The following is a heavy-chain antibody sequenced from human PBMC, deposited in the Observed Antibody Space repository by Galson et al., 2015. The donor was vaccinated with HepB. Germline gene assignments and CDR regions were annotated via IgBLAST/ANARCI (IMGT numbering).Heavy chain of an antibody. CDR1: GGSISDNY. CDR3: ARTTREAGYYNGRGDYYGWFDP. Sequence: SETLSLTCTVSGGSISDNYWSWIRQPAGKGLEWIGRIYPSGSTYYNPSLMSRVTMSADTPKNQLSLKLSSVTAADTAFYYCARTTREAGYYNGRGDYYGWFDPWGPGTLVTVSS. V-gene: IGHV4-4*07. CDR2: IYPSGST. D-gene: IGHD3-22*01. J-gene: IGHJ5*02.